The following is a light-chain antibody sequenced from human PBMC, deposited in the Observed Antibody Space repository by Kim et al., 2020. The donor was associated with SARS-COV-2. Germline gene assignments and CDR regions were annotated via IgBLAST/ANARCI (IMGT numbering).Light chain of an antibody. CDR2: AAS. V-gene: IGKV1-27*01. CDR3: QKYNSAPWT. CDR1: PDIANS. Sequence: ASIGDRITNTCRASPDIANSLAWYQQKPGKVPQVLIYAASTLQSGVPSRFSGSGSGTEFTLTIDSLQTEDVATYYCQKYNSAPWTFGPGTKVDIK. J-gene: IGKJ1*01.